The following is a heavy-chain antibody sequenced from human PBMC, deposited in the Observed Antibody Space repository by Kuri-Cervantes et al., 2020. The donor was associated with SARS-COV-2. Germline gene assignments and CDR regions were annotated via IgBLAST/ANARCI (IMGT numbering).Heavy chain of an antibody. Sequence: GESLKISCAASGFTFSSYAMSWVRQAPGKGLEWVSAISGSGGSTYYADSVKGRFTISRDNAKNSLYLQMNSLRAEDTAVYYCARMSYGDFPPSYYYYMDVWGKGTTVTVSS. V-gene: IGHV3-23*01. D-gene: IGHD4-17*01. CDR1: GFTFSSYA. CDR2: ISGSGGST. J-gene: IGHJ6*03. CDR3: ARMSYGDFPPSYYYYMDV.